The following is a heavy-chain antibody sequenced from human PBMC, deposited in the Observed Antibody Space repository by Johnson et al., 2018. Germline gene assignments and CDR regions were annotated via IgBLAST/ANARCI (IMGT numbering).Heavy chain of an antibody. CDR1: GGYIGSFY. CDR3: ARGSVILGLDY. Sequence: QVQLQQSGPGLVKPSETLSLTCTVSGGYIGSFYWIWVRQPPGKGLEWMGYIYSSGNTKYNPTLKSRVTISVDTSKNQFSLKLRPVPAADPAVYYCARGSVILGLDYWGHGNMVTVSS. V-gene: IGHV4-59*01. CDR2: IYSSGNT. J-gene: IGHJ4*01.